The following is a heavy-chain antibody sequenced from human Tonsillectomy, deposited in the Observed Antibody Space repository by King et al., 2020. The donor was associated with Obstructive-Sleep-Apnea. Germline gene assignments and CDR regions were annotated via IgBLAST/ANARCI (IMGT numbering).Heavy chain of an antibody. CDR3: ARDIVVVVAARNEMGFDY. CDR1: GGSISSSSYY. V-gene: IGHV4-39*07. D-gene: IGHD2-15*01. J-gene: IGHJ4*02. CDR2: IYYSGST. Sequence: QLQESGPGLVKPSETLSLTCTVSGGSISSSSYYWGWIRQPPGKGLEWIGGIYYSGSTYYNPSLKSRVTISVDTSKNQFSLKRSSVTAADTAVYYCARDIVVVVAARNEMGFDYWGQGTLVTVSS.